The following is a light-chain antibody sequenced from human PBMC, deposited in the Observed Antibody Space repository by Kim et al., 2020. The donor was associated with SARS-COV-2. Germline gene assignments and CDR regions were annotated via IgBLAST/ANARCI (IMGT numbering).Light chain of an antibody. J-gene: IGKJ4*01. V-gene: IGKV3-15*01. Sequence: VSPGERAPLSCRASQSVSSNLAWYQQNPGQAPRLLIYGASTRATGIPARFSGSGSGTEFTLTISSLQSEDFAVYYCHQYNNWPLTFGGGTKVDIK. CDR2: GAS. CDR1: QSVSSN. CDR3: HQYNNWPLT.